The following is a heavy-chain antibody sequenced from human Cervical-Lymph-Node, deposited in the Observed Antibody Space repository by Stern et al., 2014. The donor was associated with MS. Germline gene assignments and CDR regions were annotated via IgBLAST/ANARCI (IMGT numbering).Heavy chain of an antibody. CDR1: GYTFISYS. D-gene: IGHD6-19*01. CDR2: IYTGNGNT. CDR3: ARGLLDSSGWFYFDY. J-gene: IGHJ4*02. V-gene: IGHV1-3*04. Sequence: QVQLVQSGAELKKPGASVKLSCKASGYTFISYSMHWVRQAPGQGLEWMGWIYTGNGNTKYSQKFKDRVTITSDTSASSVYMEVSSLTSEDMAVYYCARGLLDSSGWFYFDYWGQGALVTVSS.